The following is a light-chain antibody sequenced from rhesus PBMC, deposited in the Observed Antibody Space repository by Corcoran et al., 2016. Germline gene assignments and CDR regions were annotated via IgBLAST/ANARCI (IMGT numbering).Light chain of an antibody. J-gene: IGKJ1*01. CDR3: MQALQTPRT. Sequence: DIVMTQTPLSLPVTLGEPASISCRSSHSLLSSNGYNYLNWYLQKPGQSPQLLIYYGSNRASGGPDRFSGNGSGTDCTLKISRVEAEDVGVYYCMQALQTPRTFGQGTKVEIQ. V-gene: IGKV2-60*01. CDR2: YGS. CDR1: HSLLSSNGYNY.